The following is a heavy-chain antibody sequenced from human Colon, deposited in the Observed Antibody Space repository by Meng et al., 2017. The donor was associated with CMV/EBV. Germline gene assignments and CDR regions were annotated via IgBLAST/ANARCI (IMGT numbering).Heavy chain of an antibody. J-gene: IGHJ3*02. D-gene: IGHD1-26*01. V-gene: IGHV3-53*01. Sequence: GESLKISCAASGLIVSGNYMSWFRQAPGKGLEWVSLIYGGGATYYADSVKGRFTISRDTSKNTLYLQMDSLRAEDTAVYYCARESSTSYDAFHMWGQGTVVTVSS. CDR2: IYGGGAT. CDR3: ARESSTSYDAFHM. CDR1: GLIVSGNY.